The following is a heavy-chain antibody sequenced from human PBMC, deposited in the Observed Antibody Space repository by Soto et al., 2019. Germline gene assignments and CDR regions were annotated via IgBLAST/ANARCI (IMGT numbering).Heavy chain of an antibody. Sequence: ASVKVSCKASGGTFSSYTISWVRQAPGQGLEWMGRIIPILGIANYAQKFQGRVTITADKSTSTAYMELSSLRSEDTAVYYCASSVGDCSGGSCYSYNWFDPRGQRTLVTVSS. CDR1: GGTFSSYT. CDR2: IIPILGIA. D-gene: IGHD2-15*01. J-gene: IGHJ5*02. V-gene: IGHV1-69*02. CDR3: ASSVGDCSGGSCYSYNWFDP.